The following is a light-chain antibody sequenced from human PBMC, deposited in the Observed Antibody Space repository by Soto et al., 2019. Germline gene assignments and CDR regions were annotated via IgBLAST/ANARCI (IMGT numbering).Light chain of an antibody. CDR1: QSVSSSY. V-gene: IGKV3-20*01. CDR3: QQYGSSEYI. J-gene: IGKJ2*01. CDR2: GAS. Sequence: EIVLTQSPGTLSLSPGERATLSCRASQSVSSSYLAWYQQKPGQAPRLLIYGASSRATGIPDRFSGSGSGTAFTLTISRLEPEDFAVYYCQQYGSSEYIFGQGTKLEIK.